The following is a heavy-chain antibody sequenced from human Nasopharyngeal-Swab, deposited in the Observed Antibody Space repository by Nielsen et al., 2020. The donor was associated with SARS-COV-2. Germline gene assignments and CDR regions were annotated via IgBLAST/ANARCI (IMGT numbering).Heavy chain of an antibody. CDR3: ASDSRY. D-gene: IGHD2-2*01. V-gene: IGHV3-21*01. Sequence: GESLKISCAASGFTFSDYTMNWVRQAPGQGLEWVSSISSSGSYMYYTDSVKGRFTISRDNAKNSLYLQMNSLRAEDTAVYYCASDSRYWGQGTLVTVSS. CDR2: ISSSGSYM. CDR1: GFTFSDYT. J-gene: IGHJ4*02.